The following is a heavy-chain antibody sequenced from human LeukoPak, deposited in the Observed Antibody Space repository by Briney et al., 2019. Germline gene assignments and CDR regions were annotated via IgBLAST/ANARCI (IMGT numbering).Heavy chain of an antibody. CDR2: MNPNSGNT. Sequence: ASVKVSCKASGYTLTSYDINWVRQATGQGLEWMGWMNPNSGNTGYAQKFQGRVTMTRNTSISTAYMELSSLRSEDTAVYYCARGAAPYYYDSSGSPGVVYWGQGTLVTVSS. CDR1: GYTLTSYD. V-gene: IGHV1-8*01. D-gene: IGHD3-22*01. J-gene: IGHJ4*02. CDR3: ARGAAPYYYDSSGSPGVVY.